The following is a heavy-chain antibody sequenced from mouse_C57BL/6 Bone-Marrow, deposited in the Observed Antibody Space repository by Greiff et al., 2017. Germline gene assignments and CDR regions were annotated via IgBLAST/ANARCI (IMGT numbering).Heavy chain of an antibody. J-gene: IGHJ4*01. D-gene: IGHD2-1*01. Sequence: QVQLQQPGAELVKPGASVKLSCKASGYTFTSYWMHWVKQRPGQGLEWIGMIHPNSGSTNYNEKFKSKATLTVDKSSSTAYMQLSSLTSEDSAFYYCARNGNYRAYAMDYWGQGTSVTVSS. CDR1: GYTFTSYW. CDR2: IHPNSGST. CDR3: ARNGNYRAYAMDY. V-gene: IGHV1-64*01.